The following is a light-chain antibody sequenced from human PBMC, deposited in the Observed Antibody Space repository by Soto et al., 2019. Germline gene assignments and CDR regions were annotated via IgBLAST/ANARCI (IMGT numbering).Light chain of an antibody. J-gene: IGLJ1*01. CDR1: SSDVGGYNY. Sequence: QSALTQPASVSGSPGQSITISCTGTSSDVGGYNYVSWYQQHSGKAPKLMIYDVSNRPSGVSNRFSGSKSGNTASLTISGLQADDEADYYCGSYAISSTLYVFGTGTKVTVL. V-gene: IGLV2-14*01. CDR2: DVS. CDR3: GSYAISSTLYV.